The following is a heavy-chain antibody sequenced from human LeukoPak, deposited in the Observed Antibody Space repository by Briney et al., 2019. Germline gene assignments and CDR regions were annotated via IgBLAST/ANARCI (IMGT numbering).Heavy chain of an antibody. J-gene: IGHJ4*02. CDR2: ISSSGSTI. D-gene: IGHD6-13*01. CDR1: GFTFSSYA. V-gene: IGHV3-11*01. CDR3: ARVGGAYSSSWYSHY. Sequence: GGSLRLSCAASGFTFSSYAMSWIRQAPGKGLEWVSYISSSGSTIYYADSVKGRFPISRDNAKNSLYLQMNSLRAEDTAVYYCARVGGAYSSSWYSHYWGQGTLVTVSS.